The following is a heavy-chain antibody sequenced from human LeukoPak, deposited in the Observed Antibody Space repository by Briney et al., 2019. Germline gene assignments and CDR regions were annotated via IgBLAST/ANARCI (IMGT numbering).Heavy chain of an antibody. CDR1: GGTFSSYT. V-gene: IGHV1-69*02. D-gene: IGHD1-26*01. CDR3: ASQLYSGSYSNFDY. Sequence: GSSVKVSCKASGGTFSSYTISWVRQAPGQGLGWMGRIIPILGIANYAQKFQGRVTITADKSTSTAYMELSSLRSEDTAVYYCASQLYSGSYSNFDYWGQGTLVTVSS. CDR2: IIPILGIA. J-gene: IGHJ4*02.